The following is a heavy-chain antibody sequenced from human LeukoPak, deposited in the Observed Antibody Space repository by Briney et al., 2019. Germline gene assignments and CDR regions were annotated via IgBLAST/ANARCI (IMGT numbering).Heavy chain of an antibody. CDR1: GFTFSSYA. CDR3: AKVLRKNSSGGY. D-gene: IGHD6-19*01. J-gene: IGHJ4*02. Sequence: GGSLRLSCAASGFTFSSYAMSWVRQAPGKGLEWVSAISGSGGSTYYADSVKGRFTISRDNAKNTLYLQMNSLRAEDTAVYYCAKVLRKNSSGGYWGQGTLVTVSS. CDR2: ISGSGGST. V-gene: IGHV3-23*01.